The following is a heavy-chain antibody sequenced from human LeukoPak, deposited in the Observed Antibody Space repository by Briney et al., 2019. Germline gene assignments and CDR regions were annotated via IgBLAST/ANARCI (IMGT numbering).Heavy chain of an antibody. CDR1: GFTFSVYF. J-gene: IGHJ4*02. D-gene: IGHD5-18*01. CDR3: AKSTRGYSFSNFDY. V-gene: IGHV3-64*04. CDR2: ISSNEYDT. Sequence: GGSLRLSCSASGFTFSVYFMHWVRQAPGKGLEYVSSISSNEYDTYYADSVKGRFTISRDNSKNTLYLQMNSLRAEDTAVYYCAKSTRGYSFSNFDYWGQGTLVTVSS.